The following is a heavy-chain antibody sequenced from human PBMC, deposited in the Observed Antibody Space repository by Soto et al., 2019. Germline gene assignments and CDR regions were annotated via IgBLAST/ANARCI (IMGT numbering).Heavy chain of an antibody. D-gene: IGHD3-22*01. CDR1: GFTFSSYS. Sequence: GGSLRLSCAASGFTFSSYSMNWVRQAPGKGLEWVSYISSSSSTIYYADSVKGRFTISRDNAKNSLYLQMNSLRAEDTAVYYCARAFYYDSSGYYYEENAFDIWGQGTMVTVSS. J-gene: IGHJ3*02. CDR2: ISSSSSTI. CDR3: ARAFYYDSSGYYYEENAFDI. V-gene: IGHV3-48*01.